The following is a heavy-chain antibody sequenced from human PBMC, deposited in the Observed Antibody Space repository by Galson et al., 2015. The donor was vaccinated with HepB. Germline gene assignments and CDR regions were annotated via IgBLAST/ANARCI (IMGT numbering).Heavy chain of an antibody. V-gene: IGHV3-23*01. Sequence: SLRLSCAASGFTFRRYAMNWVRQAPGKGLEWVSVISGGGGRTYYADSVKGRFTLSRDNSKNTLYLQMNSLRAEDTAVYYCAKESEPEPDDGYYYFHAMDVWGQGTTVTVSS. D-gene: IGHD5-24*01. J-gene: IGHJ6*02. CDR3: AKESEPEPDDGYYYFHAMDV. CDR2: ISGGGGRT. CDR1: GFTFRRYA.